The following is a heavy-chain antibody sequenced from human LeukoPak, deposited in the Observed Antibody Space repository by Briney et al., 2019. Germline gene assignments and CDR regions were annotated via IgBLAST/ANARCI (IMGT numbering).Heavy chain of an antibody. CDR3: VRDRHTVAVAATLDY. D-gene: IGHD6-19*01. CDR2: INPNSGDT. Sequence: ASVKVSCKSSGYTFTGNYMHWVRQAPGQGLEWMGWINPNSGDTKYAQNFQGRVTMTRDTSITTTYMELSSLRSDDTAVYYCVRDRHTVAVAATLDYRGQGTLVTVSS. V-gene: IGHV1-2*02. J-gene: IGHJ4*02. CDR1: GYTFTGNY.